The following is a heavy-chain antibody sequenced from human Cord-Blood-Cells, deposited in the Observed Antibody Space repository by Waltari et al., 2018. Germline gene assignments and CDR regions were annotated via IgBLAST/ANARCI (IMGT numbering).Heavy chain of an antibody. CDR3: ARGPPGIAAAGSYWYFDL. V-gene: IGHV1-18*01. CDR2: IRADNGNT. CDR1: GYTFTSYG. J-gene: IGHJ2*01. D-gene: IGHD6-13*01. Sequence: QVQLVQSGAEVKKPGASVKVSCKASGYTFTSYGISWVRQAPGQGLEWVGWMGWIRADNGNTNYAQKLQGRVTMTTDTSTSTAYMELRSLRSDDTAVYYCARGPPGIAAAGSYWYFDLWGRGTLVTVSS.